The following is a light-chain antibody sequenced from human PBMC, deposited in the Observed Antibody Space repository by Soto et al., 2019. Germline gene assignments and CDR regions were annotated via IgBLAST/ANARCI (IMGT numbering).Light chain of an antibody. CDR1: QSVSRN. CDR2: DAS. CDR3: QHRSNWPA. J-gene: IGKJ4*01. V-gene: IGKV3-11*01. Sequence: EIVLTQSPATMYLSPGERATLSCRTSQSVSRNLAWYQQKPGQAPRLLIYDASQRATGIAARFSGSGSGTDFTLTISSLEPEDFALDYCQHRSNWPAFGGGTKVEIK.